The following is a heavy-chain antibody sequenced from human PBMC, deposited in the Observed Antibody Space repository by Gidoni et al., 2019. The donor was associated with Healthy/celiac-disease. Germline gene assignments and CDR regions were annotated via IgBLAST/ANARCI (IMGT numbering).Heavy chain of an antibody. Sequence: VRQAPGKGLEWVGRIKSKTDGGTTDYAAPVKGRFTISRDDSKNTLYLQMNSLKTEDTAVYYCTTASYYCSGGSCYLDDYWGQGTLVTVSS. J-gene: IGHJ4*02. CDR2: IKSKTDGGTT. D-gene: IGHD2-15*01. V-gene: IGHV3-15*01. CDR3: TTASYYCSGGSCYLDDY.